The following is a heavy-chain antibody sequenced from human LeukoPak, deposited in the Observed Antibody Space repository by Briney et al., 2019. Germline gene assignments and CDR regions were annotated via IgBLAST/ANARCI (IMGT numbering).Heavy chain of an antibody. J-gene: IGHJ4*02. CDR1: GFTVSSNY. Sequence: PGGSLRLSCAASGFTVSSNYMSWVRQAPGKGLEWVSVIYSGGSTYYADSVKGRFTISRDNSKNTLHLRMNSLRAEDTAVYYCARSHYYNSDYRSYYFDYWGQGTLVTVSS. CDR2: IYSGGST. V-gene: IGHV3-53*01. D-gene: IGHD3-22*01. CDR3: ARSHYYNSDYRSYYFDY.